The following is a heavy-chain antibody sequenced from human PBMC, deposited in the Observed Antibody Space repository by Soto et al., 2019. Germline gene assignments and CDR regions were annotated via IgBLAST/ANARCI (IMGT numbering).Heavy chain of an antibody. CDR1: GYTFRNYG. CDR2: ISPYNGNT. J-gene: IGHJ4*02. D-gene: IGHD3-3*01. V-gene: IGHV1-18*01. Sequence: DSVKVSCKASGYTFRNYGITWVRQAPGQGLGWMAWISPYNGNTNYAQDLQGRVTMTTDTSTSTAYMELRSLTSEDTAMYYCARDLVSGSDFWRAYNGGHFDYWGQGTLATLS. CDR3: ARDLVSGSDFWRAYNGGHFDY.